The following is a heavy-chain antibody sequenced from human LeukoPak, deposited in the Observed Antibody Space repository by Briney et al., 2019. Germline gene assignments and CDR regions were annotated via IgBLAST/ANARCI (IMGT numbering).Heavy chain of an antibody. CDR2: IYYSGST. Sequence: SETLSLTCTVSGGSISSGDYYWSWIRQPPGKGLEWIGYIYYSGSTYYNPSLKSRVTISVDTSKNQFSLKLSSVTAADTAVYYCARELSIVAPGEDWFDPWGQGTLVTVSS. D-gene: IGHD5-12*01. J-gene: IGHJ5*02. CDR3: ARELSIVAPGEDWFDP. V-gene: IGHV4-30-4*01. CDR1: GGSISSGDYY.